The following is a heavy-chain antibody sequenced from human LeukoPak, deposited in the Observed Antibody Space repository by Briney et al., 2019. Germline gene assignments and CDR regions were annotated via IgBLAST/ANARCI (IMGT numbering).Heavy chain of an antibody. CDR3: ATDL. CDR2: FDSEDGET. Sequence: ASVKVSCKVSGYTLTELSMHWVRQAPGKGLEWMGGFDSEDGETIYAQRFQGRVTINADESTSTAFMDLSSLKSEDTAVYYCATDLWGRGTQVTVSS. V-gene: IGHV1-24*01. CDR1: GYTLTELS. J-gene: IGHJ2*01.